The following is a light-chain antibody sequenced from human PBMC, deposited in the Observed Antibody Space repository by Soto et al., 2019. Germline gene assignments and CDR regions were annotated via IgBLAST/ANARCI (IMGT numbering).Light chain of an antibody. V-gene: IGKV1D-16*01. CDR2: DVS. Sequence: DIQMTQSPSSVSASVGDRVTITCRASQGISSWLAWYQQKPGKAPKLLIYDVSSLESGVPPRFSGSGSGTDFTLTISGLQPDDFATYYCQQYNSYPITFGQGTRLEIK. CDR1: QGISSW. J-gene: IGKJ5*01. CDR3: QQYNSYPIT.